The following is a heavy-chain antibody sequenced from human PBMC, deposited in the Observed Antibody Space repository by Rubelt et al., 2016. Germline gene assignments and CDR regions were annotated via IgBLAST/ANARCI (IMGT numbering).Heavy chain of an antibody. Sequence: GKPGGSLRLSCAASGFTFTNAWMSWVRQAPGKGLEWVGRIKSKTDGGTTDYAAPVKGGFTISRDDSKNTLYLQMNSLKTEDTAVYYCTKYSYGYRWYFDLWGRGTMVTVSS. D-gene: IGHD5-18*01. V-gene: IGHV3-15*01. CDR2: IKSKTDGGTT. CDR3: TKYSYGYRWYFDL. J-gene: IGHJ2*01. CDR1: GFTFTNAW.